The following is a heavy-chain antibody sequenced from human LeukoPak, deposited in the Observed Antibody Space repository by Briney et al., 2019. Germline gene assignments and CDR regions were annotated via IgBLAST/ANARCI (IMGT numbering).Heavy chain of an antibody. Sequence: PGGSLRLSCAASGFTFSGYAMSWVRQAPGKGLEWVSAISGSGGSTYYADSVKGRFTISRDNSKNTLYLQMNSLRAEDTAFYYCASAVGAGYYFDYWGQGTLVTVPS. J-gene: IGHJ4*02. V-gene: IGHV3-23*01. CDR1: GFTFSGYA. CDR3: ASAVGAGYYFDY. D-gene: IGHD1-26*01. CDR2: ISGSGGST.